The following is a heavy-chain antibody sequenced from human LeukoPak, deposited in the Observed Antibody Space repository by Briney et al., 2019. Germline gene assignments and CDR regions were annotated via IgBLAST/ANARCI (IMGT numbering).Heavy chain of an antibody. V-gene: IGHV4-34*01. J-gene: IGHJ6*02. CDR1: GGSFSGYY. CDR2: INHSGST. Sequence: PSETLSLTCAVYGGSFSGYYWSWIRQPPGKGLEWIGEINHSGSTNYNPSLKSRVTISVDTSKNQLSLKLSSVTAADTAVYYCARLGFRGGQKYYYYYGMDVWGQGTTVTVSS. D-gene: IGHD2-15*01. CDR3: ARLGFRGGQKYYYYYGMDV.